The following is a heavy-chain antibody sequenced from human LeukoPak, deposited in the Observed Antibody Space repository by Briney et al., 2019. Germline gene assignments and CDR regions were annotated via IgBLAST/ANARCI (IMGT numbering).Heavy chain of an antibody. D-gene: IGHD1-26*01. CDR2: IYDSGGT. J-gene: IGHJ4*02. CDR1: GGSISDYY. CDR3: ARLRFLGSNYYFDY. V-gene: IGHV4-59*01. Sequence: SETLSLTCTVSGGSISDYYWSWIRQPPGKGLEWIGYIYDSGGTNYNPSLRSRVTMSIDTSKNQFSLRLSSLTAADTAVYYCARLRFLGSNYYFDYWGQGTLVTVSS.